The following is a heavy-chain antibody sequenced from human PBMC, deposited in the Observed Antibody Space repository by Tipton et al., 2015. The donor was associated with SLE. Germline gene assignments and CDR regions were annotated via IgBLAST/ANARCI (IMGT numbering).Heavy chain of an antibody. J-gene: IGHJ4*02. Sequence: LRLSCTVSGYSISSGYFWGWVRQPPGKGLEWIGTIYQDGSNYYNPSLKSRVTISLDTSKNQFSLRLTSVTAADTAIYYCAGLTGGPYYFDYWGQGALVTVSS. CDR1: GYSISSGYF. D-gene: IGHD7-27*01. CDR2: IYQDGSN. V-gene: IGHV4-38-2*02. CDR3: AGLTGGPYYFDY.